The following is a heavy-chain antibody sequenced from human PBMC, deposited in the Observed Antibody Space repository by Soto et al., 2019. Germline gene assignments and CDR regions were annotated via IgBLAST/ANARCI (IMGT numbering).Heavy chain of an antibody. CDR1: GGSISSGGYY. CDR2: IYYSGRT. Sequence: SETLSLTCTVSGGSISSGGYYWSWIRQHPGKGLEWIGYIYYSGRTSYNPSLKSRVTISVDTSKNQFSLKLSSVTAADTAVYYCARVFSDSSSFFDPWGQGTLVT. D-gene: IGHD6-13*01. J-gene: IGHJ5*02. V-gene: IGHV4-31*03. CDR3: ARVFSDSSSFFDP.